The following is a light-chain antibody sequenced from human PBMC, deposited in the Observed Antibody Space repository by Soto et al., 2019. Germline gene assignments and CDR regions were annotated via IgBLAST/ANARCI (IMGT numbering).Light chain of an antibody. CDR1: SSDVGGYNY. J-gene: IGLJ1*01. CDR3: SSYTSSSTL. Sequence: QSALTKPASVSGSPGQSITISCNGTSSDVGGYNYVSWYQQHPGKAPKLMIYDVSNRPSGVSNRFSGSKSGNTASLTISGLQAEDEADYYCSSYTSSSTLFGTGTKSPS. V-gene: IGLV2-14*01. CDR2: DVS.